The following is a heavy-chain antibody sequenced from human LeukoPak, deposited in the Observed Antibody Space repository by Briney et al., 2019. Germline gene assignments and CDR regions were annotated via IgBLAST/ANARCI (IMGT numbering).Heavy chain of an antibody. CDR2: IYYSGST. CDR3: ASWPNCSGGSCYYYYGMDV. V-gene: IGHV4-59*01. J-gene: IGHJ6*04. Sequence: SETLSLTCTVSGGSISSYYWSWIRQPPGKGLEWIGYIYYSGSTNYTPSLKSRVTISVDTSKNQFSLKLSSVTAADTAVYYCASWPNCSGGSCYYYYGMDVWGKGTTVTVSS. CDR1: GGSISSYY. D-gene: IGHD2-15*01.